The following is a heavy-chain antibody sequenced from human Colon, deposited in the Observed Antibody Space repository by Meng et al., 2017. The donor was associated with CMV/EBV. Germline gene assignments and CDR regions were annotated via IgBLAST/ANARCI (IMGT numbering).Heavy chain of an antibody. CDR3: ARDMGFLGGTFDY. Sequence: GESLKISCATSGFTFSSYTMHWVRQAPGKGLEWLSSISTSGTNIYYGDSVKGRFTVSRDDARDSLYLQLNSLRADDTALYYCARDMGFLGGTFDYWGQGTTVTVSS. CDR1: GFTFSSYT. J-gene: IGHJ4*02. CDR2: ISTSGTNI. V-gene: IGHV3-21*01. D-gene: IGHD1-26*01.